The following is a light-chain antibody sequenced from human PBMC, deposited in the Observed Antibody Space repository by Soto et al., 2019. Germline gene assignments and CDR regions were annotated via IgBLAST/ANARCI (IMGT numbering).Light chain of an antibody. CDR2: EGS. V-gene: IGLV2-23*01. CDR3: CSYAGSTYVV. CDR1: SSCVGSYNL. Sequence: QSALTQPASVSGSPGQSITISCTGTSSCVGSYNLVSWYQQHPGKAPKLMIYEGSKRPSGVSNRFSGSKSGNTASLTISGLQAEDEADYYCCSYAGSTYVVFGGGTKLTVL. J-gene: IGLJ2*01.